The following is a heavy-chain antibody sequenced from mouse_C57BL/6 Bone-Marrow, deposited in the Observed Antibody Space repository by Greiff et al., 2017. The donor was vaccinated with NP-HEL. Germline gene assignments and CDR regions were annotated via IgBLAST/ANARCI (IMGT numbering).Heavy chain of an antibody. Sequence: EVKLVESGGDLVKPGGSLKLSCAASGFTFSSYGMSWVRQTPDKRLEWVATISSGGSYTYYPDSVKGRFTISRDNAKNTLYLQMSSLKSEDTAMYYCARREDSYAMDYWGQGTSVTVSS. CDR1: GFTFSSYG. CDR3: ARREDSYAMDY. V-gene: IGHV5-6*02. CDR2: ISSGGSYT. J-gene: IGHJ4*01.